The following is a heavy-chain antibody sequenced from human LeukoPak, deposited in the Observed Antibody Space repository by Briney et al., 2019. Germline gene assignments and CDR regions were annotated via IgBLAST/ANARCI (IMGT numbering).Heavy chain of an antibody. D-gene: IGHD3-16*01. CDR3: ARLFTDYYYYYMDV. CDR2: ISAYNGNT. J-gene: IGHJ6*03. Sequence: GASVKVSCKASGYTFTSYGISWVRQSPGQGLEGMGWISAYNGNTNYAQKLQGRVTMTTDTSTSTAYMELRSLRSDDTAVYYCARLFTDYYYYYMDVWGKGTTVTISS. V-gene: IGHV1-18*01. CDR1: GYTFTSYG.